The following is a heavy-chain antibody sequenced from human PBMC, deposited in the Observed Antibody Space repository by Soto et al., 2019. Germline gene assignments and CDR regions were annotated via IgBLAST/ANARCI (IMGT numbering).Heavy chain of an antibody. J-gene: IGHJ3*02. CDR3: SKGSSVNAAFDI. CDR2: VSGSGDNT. V-gene: IGHV3-23*01. Sequence: EVQLLESGGGLVQPEGSLRLSCAASGFTFSNYAMSWVRQAPGKGLEWVSGVSGSGDNTYYVGSVKGRFTISRDNSKNTLYLQMNSLRGEDKAVYYCSKGSSVNAAFDIWGQGTMVTVSS. CDR1: GFTFSNYA.